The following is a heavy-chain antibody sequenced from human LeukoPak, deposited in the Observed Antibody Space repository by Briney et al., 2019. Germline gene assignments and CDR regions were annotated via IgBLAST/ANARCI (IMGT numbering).Heavy chain of an antibody. V-gene: IGHV3-23*01. CDR2: IFPSGGEI. CDR1: GFTFSTFA. J-gene: IGHJ4*02. Sequence: LSRGSLRLSCEASGFTFSTFAMIWVRQPPGKGLEWVSSIFPSGGEIHYADSVRGRFTISRDNSKSTLSLQMNSLRAEDTAIYYCATYRQVLLPFESWGQGTLVTVSS. D-gene: IGHD2-8*02. CDR3: ATYRQVLLPFES.